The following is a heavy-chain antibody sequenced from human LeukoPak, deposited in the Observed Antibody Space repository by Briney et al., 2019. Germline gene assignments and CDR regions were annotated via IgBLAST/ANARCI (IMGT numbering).Heavy chain of an antibody. D-gene: IGHD3-3*01. J-gene: IGHJ4*02. V-gene: IGHV5-51*01. CDR1: GYKFTNFW. CDR3: ARLDSDFWSGSDYFDY. Sequence: HGESLKISCKGSGYKFTNFWIGWVRQMPGKGLEWMGIIYPGDSDTRYSPSFQGQVTISADRSISTAYLQWSSLKASDTAMYYCARLDSDFWSGSDYFDYWGQGTLVTVSS. CDR2: IYPGDSDT.